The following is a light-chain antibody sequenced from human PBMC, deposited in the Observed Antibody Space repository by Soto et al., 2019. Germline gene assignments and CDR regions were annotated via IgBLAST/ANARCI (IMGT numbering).Light chain of an antibody. J-gene: IGKJ1*01. CDR1: QSVSTS. V-gene: IGKV3-15*01. CDR3: QQYKDWPRT. Sequence: TQSPGSLSLSLGDRPAXTXXASQSVSTSLAGYQQRPGQAPRLLIQGASTRATGIPARFCGSGSETEFTLSISSLQSEDFACYYCQQYKDWPRTVGQGTKV. CDR2: GAS.